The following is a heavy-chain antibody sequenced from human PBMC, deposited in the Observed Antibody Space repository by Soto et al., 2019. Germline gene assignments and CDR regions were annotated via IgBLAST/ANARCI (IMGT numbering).Heavy chain of an antibody. J-gene: IGHJ4*02. CDR2: ISSSGSTI. D-gene: IGHD2-21*01. CDR1: GFTFSDYY. CDR3: ARSYISGFFDY. V-gene: IGHV3-11*01. Sequence: GSLSPSCAASGFTFSDYYMSWIRQAPGKGLEWVSYISSSGSTIYYADSVKGRFTISRNNAKNSLYLQMNSLRAEDTAVYYCARSYISGFFDYWGQGTLVTVSS.